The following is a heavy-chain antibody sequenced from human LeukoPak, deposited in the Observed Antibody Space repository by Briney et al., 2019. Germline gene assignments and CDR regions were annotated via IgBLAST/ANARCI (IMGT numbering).Heavy chain of an antibody. CDR1: GFTFSSYS. CDR3: ARDLPPVPYCGGDCSPRH. J-gene: IGHJ4*02. D-gene: IGHD2-21*02. CDR2: ISSSSSYI. Sequence: GGSLRLSCAASGFTFSSYSMNWVPQAPGKGLEWVSSISSSSSYIYYADSVKGRFTISRDNAKNSLYLQMNSLRAEDTAVYYCARDLPPVPYCGGDCSPRHWGQGTLVTVSS. V-gene: IGHV3-21*01.